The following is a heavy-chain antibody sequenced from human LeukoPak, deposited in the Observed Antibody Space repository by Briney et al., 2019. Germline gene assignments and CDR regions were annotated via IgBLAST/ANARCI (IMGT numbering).Heavy chain of an antibody. CDR3: ARASRGAFSSGWYLYYFDY. D-gene: IGHD6-19*01. CDR1: GFTFSSYS. V-gene: IGHV3-48*01. CDR2: ISSSSSTI. J-gene: IGHJ4*02. Sequence: GGSLRLSCAASGFTFSSYSMNWVRQAPGKGLEWVSYISSSSSTIYYADSVKGRFTISRDNAKNSLYLQMNSLRAEDTAVYYCARASRGAFSSGWYLYYFDYWGQGTLVTVSS.